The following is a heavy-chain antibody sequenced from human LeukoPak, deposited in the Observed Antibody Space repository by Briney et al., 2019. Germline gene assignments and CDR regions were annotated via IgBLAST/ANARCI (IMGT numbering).Heavy chain of an antibody. V-gene: IGHV1-8*03. D-gene: IGHD6-13*01. J-gene: IGHJ6*03. CDR3: ARNSSSSWGYYSMDV. CDR2: MNPNSGST. Sequence: GASVKVSCKASGYTFTSYDINWVRQATGQGLEWMGWMNPNSGSTGYAQKFQGRVTITRNTSISTAYMELSGLRSEDTAVYYCARNSSSSWGYYSMDVWGKGTTVTVSS. CDR1: GYTFTSYD.